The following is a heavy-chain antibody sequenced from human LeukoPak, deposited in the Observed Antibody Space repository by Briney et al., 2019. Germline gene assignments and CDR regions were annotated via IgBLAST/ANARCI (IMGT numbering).Heavy chain of an antibody. CDR2: INPSGGST. J-gene: IGHJ4*02. D-gene: IGHD1-14*01. Sequence: INPSGGSTSYAQKFQGRVTMTRDTSTSTVYMELSSLRSEDTAVYYCASSTYRMRAPFDYWGQGTLVTVSS. V-gene: IGHV1-46*01. CDR3: ASSTYRMRAPFDY.